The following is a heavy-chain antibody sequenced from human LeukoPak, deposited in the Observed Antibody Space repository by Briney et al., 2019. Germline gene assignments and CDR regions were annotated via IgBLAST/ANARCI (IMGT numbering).Heavy chain of an antibody. D-gene: IGHD3-22*01. Sequence: GGSLRLSCAASGFTFSSYSMNWVRQAPGKGLEWVSSISSSSYIYYADSVKGRFTISRDNAKNSLYLQMNSLRAEDTAVYYCARDSASSGLSAFDIWGQGTMVTVSS. J-gene: IGHJ3*02. V-gene: IGHV3-21*01. CDR3: ARDSASSGLSAFDI. CDR2: ISSSSYI. CDR1: GFTFSSYS.